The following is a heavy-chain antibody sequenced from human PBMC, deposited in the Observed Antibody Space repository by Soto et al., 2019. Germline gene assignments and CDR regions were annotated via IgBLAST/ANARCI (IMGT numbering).Heavy chain of an antibody. D-gene: IGHD3-3*01. J-gene: IGHJ4*02. CDR2: ISHDGSNK. CDR1: GFTFSSYT. Sequence: QVQLVESGGGVVQPGRSLRLSCAASGFTFSSYTMHWVRQAPGKGLEWVAVISHDGSNKYYADSVKGRFTISRDNSKNTLYLQVNSLRAEDTAVYYCARAIDDFWSSLGYWGQGILVTVSS. CDR3: ARAIDDFWSSLGY. V-gene: IGHV3-30-3*01.